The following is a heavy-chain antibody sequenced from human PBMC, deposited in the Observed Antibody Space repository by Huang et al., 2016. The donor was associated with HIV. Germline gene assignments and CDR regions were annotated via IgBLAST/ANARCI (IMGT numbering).Heavy chain of an antibody. CDR3: ARSPNSGSFWAQDYFFDY. CDR1: GGSISSYY. D-gene: IGHD1-26*01. V-gene: IGHV4-59*01. CDR2: IYYSGST. J-gene: IGHJ4*02. Sequence: QVQLQESGPGLVKPSETLSLTCTVSGGSISSYYWSWIRQPPGKGLEWIGYIYYSGSTTYTPSLKSLVTISVDTSKNQFSLKLSSVTAADTAVYYCARSPNSGSFWAQDYFFDYWGQGTLVTVSS.